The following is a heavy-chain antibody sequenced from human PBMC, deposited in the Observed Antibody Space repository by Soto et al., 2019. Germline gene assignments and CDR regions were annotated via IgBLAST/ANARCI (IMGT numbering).Heavy chain of an antibody. CDR3: ARRDRWFGGKFDY. CDR1: GGSISSYY. Sequence: QVQLQESGPGLVKPSETLSLTCTVSGGSISSYYWSWIRQPPGKGLEWIGYIYYSGSTNYNPSLKSRVTISVDTSKNQFSLKLSSVTAADTAVYYCARRDRWFGGKFDYWGQGTLVTVSS. V-gene: IGHV4-59*08. D-gene: IGHD3-10*01. CDR2: IYYSGST. J-gene: IGHJ4*02.